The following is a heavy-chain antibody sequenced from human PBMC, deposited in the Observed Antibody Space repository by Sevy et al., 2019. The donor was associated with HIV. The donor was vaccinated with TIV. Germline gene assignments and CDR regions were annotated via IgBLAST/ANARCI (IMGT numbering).Heavy chain of an antibody. J-gene: IGHJ4*02. D-gene: IGHD3-3*01. V-gene: IGHV3-49*04. Sequence: GESMKISCTTSGFTFGDYAMNWVRQARGKGLERVAFIKSKAQGEKIDHAAAVKSSFTISRDDSKRIANLEMNNMKIEDSAVYYCTRWSVGQSIFDYWGQGTLVTVSS. CDR3: TRWSVGQSIFDY. CDR1: GFTFGDYA. CDR2: IKSKAQGEKI.